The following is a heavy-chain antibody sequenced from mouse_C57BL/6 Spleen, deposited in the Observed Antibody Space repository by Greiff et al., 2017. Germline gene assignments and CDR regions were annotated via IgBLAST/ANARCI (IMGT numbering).Heavy chain of an antibody. Sequence: EVKVVESGGDLVKPGGSLKLSCAASGFTFSSYGMSWVRQTPDKRLEWVATISSGGSYPYYPDSVKGRFTISRDNAKNTLYLRMSSLKSEDTAMYYCARHGGYARYYAMDYWGQGTSVTVSS. CDR3: ARHGGYARYYAMDY. D-gene: IGHD2-2*01. J-gene: IGHJ4*01. CDR2: ISSGGSYP. V-gene: IGHV5-6*01. CDR1: GFTFSSYG.